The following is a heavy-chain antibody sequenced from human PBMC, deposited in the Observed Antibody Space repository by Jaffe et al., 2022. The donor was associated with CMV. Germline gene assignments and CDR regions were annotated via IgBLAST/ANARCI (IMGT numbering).Heavy chain of an antibody. J-gene: IGHJ6*03. D-gene: IGHD3-22*01. CDR2: ISSSSSYI. CDR3: ARDYYDTGYYYYYMDV. V-gene: IGHV3-21*01. Sequence: EVQLVESGGGLVKPGGSLRLSCAASGFTFSSYSMNWVRQAPGKGLEWVSSISSSSSYIYYADSVKGRFTISRDNAKNSLYLQMNSLRAEDTAVYYCARDYYDTGYYYYYMDVWGKGTTVTVSS. CDR1: GFTFSSYS.